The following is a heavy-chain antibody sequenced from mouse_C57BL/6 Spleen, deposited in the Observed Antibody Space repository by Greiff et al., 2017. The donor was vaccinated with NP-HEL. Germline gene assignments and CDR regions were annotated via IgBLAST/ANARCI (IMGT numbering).Heavy chain of an antibody. CDR3: ARDRITTTQGHFDV. CDR1: GYAFTNYL. J-gene: IGHJ1*03. CDR2: INPGSGGT. D-gene: IGHD1-1*01. Sequence: QVQLQQSGAELVRPGTSVKVSCKASGYAFTNYLIEWVKQRPGQGLEWIGVINPGSGGTNYNEKFKGKATLTADKSSSTAYMQLSSLTSEDSAVYFCARDRITTTQGHFDVWGTGTTVTVSS. V-gene: IGHV1-54*01.